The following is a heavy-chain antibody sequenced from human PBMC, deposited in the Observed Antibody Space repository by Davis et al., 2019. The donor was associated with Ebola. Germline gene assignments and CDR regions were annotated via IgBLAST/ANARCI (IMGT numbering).Heavy chain of an antibody. J-gene: IGHJ4*02. CDR2: IYNAGSRT. Sequence: GESLKISCADSVITFSSYAMTWVRQAPGKGLEWVSVIYNAGSRTYYADSVKGRFTISRDNSKKTLYLQMNSLRAEDTAVYYCAGAKVVGATLGLDDWGQGTLVTVSS. V-gene: IGHV3-23*03. CDR1: VITFSSYA. D-gene: IGHD1-26*01. CDR3: AGAKVVGATLGLDD.